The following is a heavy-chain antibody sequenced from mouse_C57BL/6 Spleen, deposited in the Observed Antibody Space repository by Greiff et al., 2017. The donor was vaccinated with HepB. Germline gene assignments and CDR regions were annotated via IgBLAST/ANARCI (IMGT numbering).Heavy chain of an antibody. CDR1: GYTFTSYW. CDR2: IYPSDSET. V-gene: IGHV1-61*01. J-gene: IGHJ2*01. Sequence: QVQLKQPGAELVRPGSSVKLSCKASGYTFTSYWMDWVKQRPGQGLEWIGNIYPSDSETHYNQKFKDKATLTVDKSSSTAYMQLSSLTSEDSAVYYSATDYGNYESRFCSWGEGTTLTVSS. D-gene: IGHD2-1*01. CDR3: ATDYGNYESRFCS.